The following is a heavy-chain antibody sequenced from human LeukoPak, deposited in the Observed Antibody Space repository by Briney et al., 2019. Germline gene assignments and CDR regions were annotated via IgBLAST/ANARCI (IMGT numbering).Heavy chain of an antibody. CDR3: ARLSGYSFLNWFDP. D-gene: IGHD5-18*01. Sequence: SETLSLTCTVSGASISSYFWSRIRQPPGKGLEWIGNVHDSGSTNYNPSLKSRVTISVDTSKNQFSLRLSSVTAADTAVYYCARLSGYSFLNWFDPWGQGTLVTVSS. CDR2: VHDSGST. V-gene: IGHV4-59*08. CDR1: GASISSYF. J-gene: IGHJ5*02.